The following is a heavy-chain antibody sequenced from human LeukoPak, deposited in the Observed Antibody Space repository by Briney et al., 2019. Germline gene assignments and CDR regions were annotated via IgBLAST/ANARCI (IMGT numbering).Heavy chain of an antibody. CDR2: ISGSGGST. V-gene: IGHV3-23*01. CDR3: AAQSARPQYYFDY. D-gene: IGHD6-6*01. CDR1: GFTFSSYA. J-gene: IGHJ4*02. Sequence: PGGSLRLSCAASGFTFSSYAMSWVRQAPGKGLEWVSAISGSGGSTYYADSVKGRFTISRDNSKNTLYLQMNSLGAEDTAVYYCAAQSARPQYYFDYWGQGTLVTVSS.